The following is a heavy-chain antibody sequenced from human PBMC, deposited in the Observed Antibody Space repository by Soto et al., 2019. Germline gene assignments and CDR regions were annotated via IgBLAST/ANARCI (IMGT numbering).Heavy chain of an antibody. Sequence: QVQLQESGPGLVKPSQTLSLTCTVSGGSISSGAHYWTWIRQHPGKGLEWIGYITYIGSTYYNPSLKSRVNISVDTSKNQFSLKLSTVTAADTAVYYCARESGGSLFGSYYDDWGQGTLVTVSS. CDR2: ITYIGST. J-gene: IGHJ4*02. V-gene: IGHV4-31*03. CDR3: ARESGGSLFGSYYDD. CDR1: GGSISSGAHY. D-gene: IGHD3-3*01.